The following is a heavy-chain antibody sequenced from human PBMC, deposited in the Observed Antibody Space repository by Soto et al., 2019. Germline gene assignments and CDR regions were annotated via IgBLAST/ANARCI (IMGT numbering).Heavy chain of an antibody. Sequence: GGSLRLSCAASGFTFSSYGMHWVRQAPGKWLEWVAVIWYDGSNKYYADSVKGRFTISRDNSKNTLYLQMNSLRAEDTAVYYCARERYDSSGPHSAPDPFDYWGQGXLVTVSS. V-gene: IGHV3-33*01. CDR3: ARERYDSSGPHSAPDPFDY. J-gene: IGHJ4*02. CDR2: IWYDGSNK. D-gene: IGHD3-22*01. CDR1: GFTFSSYG.